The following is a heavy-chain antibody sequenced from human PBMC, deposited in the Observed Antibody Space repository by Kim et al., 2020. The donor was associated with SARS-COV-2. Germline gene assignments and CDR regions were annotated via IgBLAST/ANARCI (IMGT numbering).Heavy chain of an antibody. CDR1: GGSISGYW. J-gene: IGHJ4*01. V-gene: IGHV4-34*01. D-gene: IGHD2-15*01. CDR3: ARSDCCAGCCYRAYFDY. Sequence: SETLSLSCGVFGGSISGYWWSWIRQSPGKGLEWIADINYSGNTYYNPSLNSRVTISLYTSKNQFSLKVTSVTAADTAVYYCARSDCCAGCCYRAYFDYWG. CDR2: INYSGNT.